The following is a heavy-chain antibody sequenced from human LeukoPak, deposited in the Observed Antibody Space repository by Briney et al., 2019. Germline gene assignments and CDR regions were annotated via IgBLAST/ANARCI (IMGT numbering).Heavy chain of an antibody. CDR1: GFTVSSNY. Sequence: GGSLRLSCAASGFTVSSNYMSWVRQAPGKGLEWVSVIYSGGSTYYVDSVKGRFTISRDNSKNTLYLQMNSLRAEDTAVYYCARDRHRDYGDYVDYWGQGTLVTVSS. V-gene: IGHV3-66*01. D-gene: IGHD4-17*01. CDR3: ARDRHRDYGDYVDY. CDR2: IYSGGST. J-gene: IGHJ4*02.